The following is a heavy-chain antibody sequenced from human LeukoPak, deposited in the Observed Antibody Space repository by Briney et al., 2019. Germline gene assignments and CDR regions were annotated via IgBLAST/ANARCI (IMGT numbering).Heavy chain of an antibody. V-gene: IGHV4-39*01. J-gene: IGHJ5*02. CDR2: FSYTGIT. D-gene: IGHD2-21*01. CDR1: GGSVNDSSYY. CDR3: AVAYCDTDICFTGRFDP. Sequence: SETLSLTCTVAGGSVNDSSYYWGWVRQPPGKGLECIVTFSYTGITYYNPSLRSWSTISANSSKNQSSLKQTSVTAADPAVYYCAVAYCDTDICFTGRFDPWGQGTLVTVSS.